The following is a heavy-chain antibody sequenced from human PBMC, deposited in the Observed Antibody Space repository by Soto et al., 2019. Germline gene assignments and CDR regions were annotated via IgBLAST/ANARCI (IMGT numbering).Heavy chain of an antibody. CDR2: INQSGTT. CDR3: ARVGVRYHYAMDV. V-gene: IGHV4-34*01. D-gene: IGHD3-16*01. Sequence: QVQLQQWGAGQVKASGTLSLTCVVNGGSFSNYYWTWVRRAQGKGLGWIGEINQSGTTSYTAALKSRLTMTLDTSNNQFFLNLTSVSAADTAVYYCARVGVRYHYAMDVWGQGTTVTVSS. J-gene: IGHJ6*02. CDR1: GGSFSNYY.